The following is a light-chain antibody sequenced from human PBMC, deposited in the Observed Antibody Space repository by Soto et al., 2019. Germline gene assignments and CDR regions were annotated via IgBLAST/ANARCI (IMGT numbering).Light chain of an antibody. Sequence: SYELTQPPSVSVAPGQTAEISCGGDNIESTGVHWYQQKPGQAPVLVVYDDSDRPSEIPERFSGSNSGNTATLTITGLQAEDEGDYYCQSYDSTLSARYVFGTGTKLTVL. CDR1: NIESTG. CDR3: QSYDSTLSARYV. V-gene: IGLV3-21*02. CDR2: DDS. J-gene: IGLJ1*01.